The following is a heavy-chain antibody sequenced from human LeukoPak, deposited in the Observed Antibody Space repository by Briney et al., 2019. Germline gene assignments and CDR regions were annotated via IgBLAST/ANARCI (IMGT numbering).Heavy chain of an antibody. V-gene: IGHV3-74*01. CDR3: ATSSSWYPVSSDH. D-gene: IGHD6-13*01. CDR2: INSDGSDT. Sequence: PGGSLRLSCAASGFTFSSYWMHWVRQAPGKGPVWVSRINSDGSDTSYADSVKGRFTVSRDNAKNTLYLQTNSLRPEDTALYYCATSSSWYPVSSDHWGQGTLVTVSS. CDR1: GFTFSSYW. J-gene: IGHJ4*02.